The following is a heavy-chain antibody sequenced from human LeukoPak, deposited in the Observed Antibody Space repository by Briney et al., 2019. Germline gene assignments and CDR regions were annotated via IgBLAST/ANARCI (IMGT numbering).Heavy chain of an antibody. CDR3: AKEGGLGYCSTTSCAFAH. CDR1: GFSVSDNY. V-gene: IGHV3-53*01. Sequence: GGSLRLSCAGSGFSVSDNYMTWVRQAPGKGLEWVSVTYSGGTAYYADSVEGRFTISRDNSKNTLYLQMNSLRTEDTAVYYCAKEGGLGYCSTTSCAFAHWGRGTLVTVSS. D-gene: IGHD2-2*01. CDR2: TYSGGTA. J-gene: IGHJ4*02.